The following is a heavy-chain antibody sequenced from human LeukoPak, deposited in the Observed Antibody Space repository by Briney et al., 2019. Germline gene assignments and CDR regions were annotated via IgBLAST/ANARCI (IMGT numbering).Heavy chain of an antibody. J-gene: IGHJ6*03. Sequence: ASVKVSCKASGYTFTSYDINWVRQATGQGLEWMGWMNPNSGNTGYAQKFQGRVTMTRNTSISTAYMELSSLRSEDTAVYYCARGSEWLGSYYYYMDVWDKGTTVTISS. D-gene: IGHD6-19*01. CDR2: MNPNSGNT. V-gene: IGHV1-8*01. CDR3: ARGSEWLGSYYYYMDV. CDR1: GYTFTSYD.